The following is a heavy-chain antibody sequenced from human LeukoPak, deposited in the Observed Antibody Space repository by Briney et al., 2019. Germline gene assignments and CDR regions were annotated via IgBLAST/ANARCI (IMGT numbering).Heavy chain of an antibody. V-gene: IGHV1-69*13. J-gene: IGHJ6*02. D-gene: IGHD3-22*01. Sequence: SVKVSCKASGGTFSSYAISWVRQAPGQGLEWMGGIIPIFGTANYAQKFQGRVTITADESTSTAYMELSSLRSEDTAVYYCASISWESSGYYYGTDVWGQGTTVTVSS. CDR2: IIPIFGTA. CDR3: ASISWESSGYYYGTDV. CDR1: GGTFSSYA.